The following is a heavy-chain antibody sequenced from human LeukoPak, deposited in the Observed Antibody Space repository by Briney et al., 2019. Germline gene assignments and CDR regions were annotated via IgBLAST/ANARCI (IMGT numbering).Heavy chain of an antibody. Sequence: GGSLILSCAASGFTFSSYWMSWVRQAPGKGLEWVANIKQDGSEKYYVDSVKGRFTISRDNAKNSLYLQMNSLRAEDTAVYYCARDANVDTAMASYFDYWGQGTLVTVSS. D-gene: IGHD5-18*01. CDR3: ARDANVDTAMASYFDY. V-gene: IGHV3-7*01. J-gene: IGHJ4*02. CDR1: GFTFSSYW. CDR2: IKQDGSEK.